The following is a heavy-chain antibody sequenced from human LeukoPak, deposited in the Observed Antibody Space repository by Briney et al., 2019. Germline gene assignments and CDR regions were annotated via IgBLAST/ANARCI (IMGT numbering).Heavy chain of an antibody. Sequence: PGRSLRLSCAASGFSFSSYGMHWVRQAPGKGLEWVAVIWYDGSNKYYADSVKGRFTISRDNSKNTLYLQMNSLRAEDTAVYYCAKDGPYYDFWSGYLNWGQGTLVTVSS. CDR3: AKDGPYYDFWSGYLN. CDR2: IWYDGSNK. V-gene: IGHV3-33*06. J-gene: IGHJ4*02. CDR1: GFSFSSYG. D-gene: IGHD3-3*01.